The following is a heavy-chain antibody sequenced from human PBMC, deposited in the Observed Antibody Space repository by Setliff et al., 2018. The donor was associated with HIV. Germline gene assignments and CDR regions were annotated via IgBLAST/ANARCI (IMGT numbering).Heavy chain of an antibody. J-gene: IGHJ5*02. V-gene: IGHV4-34*01. CDR1: GESFSGYY. CDR2: INHGGST. CDR3: ARERPPGNNWFDP. Sequence: SETLSLTCAVYGESFSGYYWSWIRQPPGKGLEWIGEINHGGSTNYNPSLQSRVTMSVDTSKNEFSLKLTSVTAADTAVYYCARERPPGNNWFDPWGQGTLVTVSS. D-gene: IGHD3-10*01.